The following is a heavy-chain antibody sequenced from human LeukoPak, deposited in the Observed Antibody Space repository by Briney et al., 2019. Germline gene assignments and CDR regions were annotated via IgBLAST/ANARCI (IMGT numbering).Heavy chain of an antibody. CDR1: GYTFTDYY. J-gene: IGHJ5*02. V-gene: IGHV1-2*02. D-gene: IGHD3-3*02. Sequence: ASVKVSCKVSGYTFTDYYMHWVRQAPGQGLEWMGWINPNSGGTNYAQKFQGRVTMTRDTSISTVYMELTRLRSDDTAVYFCARDSYLANSFDPWGQGTLVTASS. CDR2: INPNSGGT. CDR3: ARDSYLANSFDP.